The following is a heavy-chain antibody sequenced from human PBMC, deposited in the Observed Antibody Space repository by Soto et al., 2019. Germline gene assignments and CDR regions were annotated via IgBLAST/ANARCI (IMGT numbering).Heavy chain of an antibody. J-gene: IGHJ4*02. CDR1: DGYSGGSD. CDR3: ARGGNRYSSTSSGVGGFDY. Sequence: PSELKGHRTTVADGYSGGSDGRRIRQTTGKGLVWIGYIFHSATTNYNPSLKSRVTISVDTSKNQFSLNLSSLTTADTAVYFCARGGNRYSSTSSGVGGFDYWGQGILVTVSS. V-gene: IGHV4-59*01. D-gene: IGHD6-6*01. CDR2: IFHSATT.